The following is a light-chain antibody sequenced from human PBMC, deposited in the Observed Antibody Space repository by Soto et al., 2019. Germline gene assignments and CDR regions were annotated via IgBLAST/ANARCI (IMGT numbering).Light chain of an antibody. V-gene: IGLV2-23*02. CDR3: CSYAGSNYV. J-gene: IGLJ1*01. Sequence: QSALTQPASVSGSPGRSITISCTGTSSDVGNYNLVSWYQHHPGKAPKLMIYEVSKRPSGVSNRFSGSKSGDTASLTISGLQAEDEADYYCCSYAGSNYVFGTGTKVTVL. CDR1: SSDVGNYNL. CDR2: EVS.